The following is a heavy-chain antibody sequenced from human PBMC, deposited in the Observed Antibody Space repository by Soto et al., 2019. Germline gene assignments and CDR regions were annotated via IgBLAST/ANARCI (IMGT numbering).Heavy chain of an antibody. V-gene: IGHV4-31*03. D-gene: IGHD5-18*01. J-gene: IGHJ3*02. CDR2: IYYIGST. Sequence: SETLSLTCTVSGGSISSGGYYWSWIRQHPGKGLEWIGYIYYIGSTYYNPSLKSRVTLSVDTSKNQFSLKLSSVTAADTAVYYCARGYSYGFPGYAFDIWGQGTMVTVSS. CDR3: ARGYSYGFPGYAFDI. CDR1: GGSISSGGYY.